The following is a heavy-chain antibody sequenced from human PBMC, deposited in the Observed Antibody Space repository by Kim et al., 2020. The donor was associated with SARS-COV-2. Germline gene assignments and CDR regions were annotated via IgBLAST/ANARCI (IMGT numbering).Heavy chain of an antibody. V-gene: IGHV4-34*01. Sequence: SETLSLTCAVYGGSFSGYYWSWIRQSPGKGLVWIGEINHSGSTNYNPSLKSRVTISIDTSKNQFSLKLSSVPAADTAVYYCASSLEGYCSNGVCYAGPFDSWGRRSLVTVSS. CDR1: GGSFSGYY. J-gene: IGHJ4*02. D-gene: IGHD2-8*01. CDR2: INHSGST. CDR3: ASSLEGYCSNGVCYAGPFDS.